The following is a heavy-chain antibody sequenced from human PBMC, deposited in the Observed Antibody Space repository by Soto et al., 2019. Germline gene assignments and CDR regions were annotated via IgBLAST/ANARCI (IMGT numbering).Heavy chain of an antibody. CDR2: IYYSGST. CDR1: GGSISSSSYY. CDR3: ARAYSSSWYVGSWFDP. Sequence: PSETLSLTCTVSGGSISSSSYYWGWIRQPPGKGLEWIGSIYYSGSTYYNPSLKSRVTISVDTSKNQFSLKLSSVTAADTAVYYCARAYSSSWYVGSWFDPWGQGTLVTVSS. V-gene: IGHV4-39*01. D-gene: IGHD6-13*01. J-gene: IGHJ5*02.